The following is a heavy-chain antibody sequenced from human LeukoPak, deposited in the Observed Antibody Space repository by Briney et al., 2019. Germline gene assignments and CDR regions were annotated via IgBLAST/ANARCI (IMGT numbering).Heavy chain of an antibody. Sequence: SETLSLTCTVSGGSISSYYWSWIRRPAGKGLEWIGRIYTSGSTNYNPSLKSRVTMSVDTSKNQFSLKLSSVTAADTAVYYCARVRYRGPVTRFDYWGQGTLVTVSS. D-gene: IGHD1-26*01. CDR2: IYTSGST. J-gene: IGHJ4*02. CDR1: GGSISSYY. CDR3: ARVRYRGPVTRFDY. V-gene: IGHV4-4*07.